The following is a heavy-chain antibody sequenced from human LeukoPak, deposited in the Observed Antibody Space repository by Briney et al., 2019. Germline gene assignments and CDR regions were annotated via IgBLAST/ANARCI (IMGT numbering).Heavy chain of an antibody. V-gene: IGHV1-46*01. CDR3: ARAPIGI. CDR1: GFTFTSYY. Sequence: GGSLRLSFAASGFTFTSYYMHWVRQAPGQGLEWMGIINPSGGSTSYAQKFQGRVTMTRDTSTSTVYMELSSLRSEDTAVYYCARAPIGIWGQGTMVTVSS. CDR2: INPSGGST. J-gene: IGHJ3*02.